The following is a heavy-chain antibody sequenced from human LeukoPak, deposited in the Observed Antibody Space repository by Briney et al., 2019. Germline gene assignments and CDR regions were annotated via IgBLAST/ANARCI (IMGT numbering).Heavy chain of an antibody. J-gene: IGHJ6*03. CDR2: ISGSGVST. D-gene: IGHD2-21*02. Sequence: GGSLRLSCAAPGFTFSSYAMSWVRQAPGKGLEWFSSISGSGVSTYYADSVKGRFTISRDNSKNPLYLQMNSLRAEDTAVYYCAKGAYCGGDCYFYYYYYMDVWGKGTTVTVSS. CDR1: GFTFSSYA. V-gene: IGHV3-23*01. CDR3: AKGAYCGGDCYFYYYYYMDV.